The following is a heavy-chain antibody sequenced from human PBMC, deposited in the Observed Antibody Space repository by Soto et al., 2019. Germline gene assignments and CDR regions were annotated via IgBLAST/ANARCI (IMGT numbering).Heavy chain of an antibody. D-gene: IGHD6-19*01. V-gene: IGHV4-59*01. J-gene: IGHJ4*02. Sequence: SKPLSDTWTVSDGAINSYYWSWIRTNPGKGLESIWYIYYSGSTNYNPSLKSRVTISVDTSKNQFSLKLSSVTAADTAVYYCARDKEGAVAGTLEFWGQGTLVTVSS. CDR1: DGAINSYY. CDR2: IYYSGST. CDR3: ARDKEGAVAGTLEF.